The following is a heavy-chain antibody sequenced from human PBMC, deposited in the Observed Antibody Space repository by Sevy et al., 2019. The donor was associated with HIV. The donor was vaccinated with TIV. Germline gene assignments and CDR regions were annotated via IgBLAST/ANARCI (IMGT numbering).Heavy chain of an antibody. CDR3: SRGVRYYGSGSSLYMDV. CDR2: ISSNGGST. D-gene: IGHD3-10*01. CDR1: GFTFSSYA. V-gene: IGHV3-64*02. J-gene: IGHJ6*03. Sequence: GGSLRLSCAASGFTFSSYAMHWVRQAPGKGLEYVSAISSNGGSTYYADSVKGRFTISRDNSKNTLYLQMGSLRAEDMAVDYCSRGVRYYGSGSSLYMDVWGKGTTVTVSS.